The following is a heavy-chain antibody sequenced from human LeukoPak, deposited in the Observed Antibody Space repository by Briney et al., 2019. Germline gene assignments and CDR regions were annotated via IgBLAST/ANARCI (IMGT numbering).Heavy chain of an antibody. V-gene: IGHV3-74*01. CDR2: LNSDGSST. CDR3: ARGGAYSYGPLDI. J-gene: IGHJ3*02. Sequence: PGGSLRLSCAASGFTFSSYWMHWVRQAPGKGLVWVSRLNSDGSSTSYADSVKGRFTISRDNAKNTLYLQMNSLRAADTAVYYCARGGAYSYGPLDIWGQGTMVTVSS. D-gene: IGHD5-18*01. CDR1: GFTFSSYW.